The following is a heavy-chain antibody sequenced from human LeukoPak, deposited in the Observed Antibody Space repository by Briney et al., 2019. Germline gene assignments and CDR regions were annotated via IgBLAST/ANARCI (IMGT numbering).Heavy chain of an antibody. J-gene: IGHJ2*01. V-gene: IGHV6-1*01. D-gene: IGHD6-13*01. CDR3: ARDRGIAAAGYFGL. CDR1: GYILSSNSAA. CDR2: TYYRSKWFN. Sequence: SQTLSLTCAISGYILSSNSAAWNWLRQSPSRGLEWLGSTYYRSKWFNDYAISVKSRITINPDTSKNQFSLQLNSVTPEDTAVYYCARDRGIAAAGYFGLWGRGTLVTVSS.